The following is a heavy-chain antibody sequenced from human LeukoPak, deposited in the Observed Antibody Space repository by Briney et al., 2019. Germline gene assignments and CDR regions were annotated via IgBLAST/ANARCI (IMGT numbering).Heavy chain of an antibody. CDR1: GFTFSSYI. D-gene: IGHD6-13*01. Sequence: PGGSLRLSCAASGFTFSSYIMNWVRQAPGKGLEWVSSISSSSSYIYYADSVKGRFTISRDNAKNSLYLQMNSLRAEDTAVYYCARARGRSSSWPYYMDVWGKGTTVTVSS. CDR3: ARARGRSSSWPYYMDV. J-gene: IGHJ6*03. V-gene: IGHV3-21*01. CDR2: ISSSSSYI.